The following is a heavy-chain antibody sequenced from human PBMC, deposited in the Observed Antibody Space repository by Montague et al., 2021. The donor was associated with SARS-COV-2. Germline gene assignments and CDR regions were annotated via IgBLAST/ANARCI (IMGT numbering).Heavy chain of an antibody. Sequence: SLRLSCAASGFTFREYHMTWVRRAPGKGLQWVSYISRDSAEVYYAESVKGRFSISRDNDRSALYLQLNNLRNEDTATYYCARDSGITGADDYWGQGTLVVVSS. CDR1: GFTFREYH. CDR2: ISRDSAEV. CDR3: ARDSGITGADDY. D-gene: IGHD1-14*01. J-gene: IGHJ4*02. V-gene: IGHV3-48*02.